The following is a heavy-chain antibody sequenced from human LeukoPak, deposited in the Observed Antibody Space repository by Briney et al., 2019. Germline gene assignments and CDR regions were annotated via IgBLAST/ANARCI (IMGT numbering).Heavy chain of an antibody. D-gene: IGHD3-22*01. Sequence: SETLSLTCAVYGGSFSGYYWSWIRQPPGKGLEWIGEINHSGTTNYNPSLKSRVTISIDTSKNQFSLKLSSVTAADTAVYYCARHRGSYYYDSSGYLYYFQHWGQGTLVTVSS. V-gene: IGHV4-34*01. CDR1: GGSFSGYY. J-gene: IGHJ1*01. CDR3: ARHRGSYYYDSSGYLYYFQH. CDR2: INHSGTT.